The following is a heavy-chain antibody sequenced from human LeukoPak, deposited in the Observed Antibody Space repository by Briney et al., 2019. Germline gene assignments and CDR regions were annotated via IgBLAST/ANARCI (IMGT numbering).Heavy chain of an antibody. J-gene: IGHJ4*02. CDR1: GFTFSSYW. CDR3: SRSAYYDGSGIYYDY. V-gene: IGHV3-74*01. Sequence: GGSLRLSCAASGFTFSSYWMHWVRQAPGKGLVWVSRISDGGSTTTYADSVKGRFTISRDNAKNTLYLQMNGLRAEDTAVYYCSRSAYYDGSGIYYDYWGQGTLVTVSS. D-gene: IGHD3-22*01. CDR2: ISDGGSTT.